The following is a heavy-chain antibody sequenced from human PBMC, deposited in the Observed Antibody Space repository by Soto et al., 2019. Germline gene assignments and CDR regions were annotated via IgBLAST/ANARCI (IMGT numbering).Heavy chain of an antibody. Sequence: QVQLVQSEAEVKKPGSSVKVSCKASGGTFSSYVISWVRQAPGQGLEWMGGIIPIFGTANYAQKFQGRVTITADESTSTAYMELSSLRSEDTAVYYCAREDAHYDFWSGYYTPFDYWGQGTLVTVSS. CDR3: AREDAHYDFWSGYYTPFDY. CDR2: IIPIFGTA. D-gene: IGHD3-3*01. V-gene: IGHV1-69*01. J-gene: IGHJ4*02. CDR1: GGTFSSYV.